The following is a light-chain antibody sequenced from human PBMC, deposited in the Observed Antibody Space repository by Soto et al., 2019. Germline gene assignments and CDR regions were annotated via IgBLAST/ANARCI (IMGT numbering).Light chain of an antibody. CDR2: DAS. Sequence: EIVLTQSPATLSLSPGERATLSCRASQSVSSYLAWYQQKPGQAPRLLIYDASNRATGIPARFSGSGSGTDFTLTISSLEAEDFAVYYCQARINWPITFGQGTRLEIK. CDR1: QSVSSY. J-gene: IGKJ5*01. CDR3: QARINWPIT. V-gene: IGKV3-11*01.